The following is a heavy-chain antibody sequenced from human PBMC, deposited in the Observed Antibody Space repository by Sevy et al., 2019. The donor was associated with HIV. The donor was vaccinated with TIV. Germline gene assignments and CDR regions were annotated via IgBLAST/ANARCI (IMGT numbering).Heavy chain of an antibody. J-gene: IGHJ6*02. CDR1: GFTFRSYS. V-gene: IGHV3-21*01. Sequence: GGSLRLSCAASGFTFRSYSMNWVRQAPGRGLEWVSSITSSSSFIFYADSVKGRFTISRDNAKNSLFLQMNSLGAGDKAVYYCARPTSGLSEYEPLDNARFYGMDVWGQGTTVTVSS. CDR3: ARPTSGLSEYEPLDNARFYGMDV. CDR2: ITSSSSFI. D-gene: IGHD1-20*01.